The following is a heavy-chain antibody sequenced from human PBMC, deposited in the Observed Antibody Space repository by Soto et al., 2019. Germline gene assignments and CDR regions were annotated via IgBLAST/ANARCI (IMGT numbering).Heavy chain of an antibody. CDR2: INPSGGST. CDR3: ARVEMATIKGNAFEI. D-gene: IGHD5-12*01. J-gene: IGHJ3*02. Sequence: ASVKVSCKASGYTFTSYYMYWVRQAPGQGLEWMGIINPSGGSTSYAQKFQGRVTMTRDTSTSTVYMELSSLRSEDTAVYYCARVEMATIKGNAFEIRGQGTLVTVSS. V-gene: IGHV1-46*01. CDR1: GYTFTSYY.